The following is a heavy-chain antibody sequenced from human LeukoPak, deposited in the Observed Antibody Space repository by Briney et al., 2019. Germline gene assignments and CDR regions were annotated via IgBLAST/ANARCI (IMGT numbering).Heavy chain of an antibody. CDR2: IYSGGST. J-gene: IGHJ4*02. D-gene: IGHD3-22*01. Sequence: GGSLRLSCAASGFTVSSNYMSWVRQAPGTGLEWVSVIYSGGSTYYADSVKGRFTISRDNSKNTLYLQMNSLRAEDTAVYYCARDLAAYYYDSSGYVFDYWGQGTLVTVSS. CDR3: ARDLAAYYYDSSGYVFDY. V-gene: IGHV3-66*01. CDR1: GFTVSSNY.